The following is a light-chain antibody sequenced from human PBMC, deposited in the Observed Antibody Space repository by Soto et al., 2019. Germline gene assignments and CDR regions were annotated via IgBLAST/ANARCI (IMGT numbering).Light chain of an antibody. CDR1: SRDIGGYYY. CDR2: DVT. Sequence: QSVLTQPASVSGSPGQAVTISCTGTSRDIGGYYYVSWYQQHPGKAPKLIIYDVTNRPSGVSYRFSGSKSGFTASLTISGLQTEDEADYYCASYTSHSTLCVFGTGTKLTVL. V-gene: IGLV2-14*03. J-gene: IGLJ1*01. CDR3: ASYTSHSTLCV.